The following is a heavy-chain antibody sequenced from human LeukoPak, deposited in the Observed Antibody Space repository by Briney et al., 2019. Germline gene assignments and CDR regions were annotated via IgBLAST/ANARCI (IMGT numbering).Heavy chain of an antibody. D-gene: IGHD3-10*01. Sequence: GGSLRLSCAASRFAFSGFWMTWVRQAPGKGLEWAANIKEDGSQKNYVDSVKGRFTISRDNAKNSLYLQMNSLRAEDTAVYYCARDQVIMTYWGQGTLVTASS. CDR2: IKEDGSQK. V-gene: IGHV3-7*01. CDR3: ARDQVIMTY. J-gene: IGHJ4*02. CDR1: RFAFSGFW.